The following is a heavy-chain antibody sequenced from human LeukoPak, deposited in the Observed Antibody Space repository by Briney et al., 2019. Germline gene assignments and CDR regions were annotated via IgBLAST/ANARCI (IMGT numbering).Heavy chain of an antibody. Sequence: PSETLSLTCTVSGGSISDNDYSWDWIRQPPGKGLEWMGCIHYSGTTYSNPSLKSRISISVDTSKSQFSLKLRSVTAADTAVYYCARRYYFVSGSYYSFDFWGQGTLVTVSS. CDR1: GGSISDNDYS. CDR2: IHYSGTT. D-gene: IGHD3-10*01. CDR3: ARRYYFVSGSYYSFDF. J-gene: IGHJ4*02. V-gene: IGHV4-39*01.